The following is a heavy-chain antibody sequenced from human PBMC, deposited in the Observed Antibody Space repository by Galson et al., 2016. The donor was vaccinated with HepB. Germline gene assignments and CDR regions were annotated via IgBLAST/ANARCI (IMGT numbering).Heavy chain of an antibody. D-gene: IGHD2/OR15-2a*01. CDR3: TRVRNIKPYDNYYGMNV. CDR1: GFTFGNYA. CDR2: IRSKAYGGTT. V-gene: IGHV3-49*03. Sequence: SLRLSCAASGFTFGNYAMSWFRQAPGKGLEWVGFIRSKAYGGTTEYGASVKGRFTISRDDSKSIAYLQMNSLKTEDTAVYYCTRVRNIKPYDNYYGMNVWGQGTTVTVSS. J-gene: IGHJ6*02.